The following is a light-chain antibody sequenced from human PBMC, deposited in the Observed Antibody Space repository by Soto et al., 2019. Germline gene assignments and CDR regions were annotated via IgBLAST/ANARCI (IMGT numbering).Light chain of an antibody. CDR2: DAS. CDR3: QQYGSSHQT. Sequence: EIVLTQSPATLSLSPGERATLSCGASQSVSSSYLAWYQQKPGLAPTLLIYDASSRATGIPDRFSGSGSVTDFTLTNSRLEPEDFALYYCQQYGSSHQTFGQGTKLEIK. V-gene: IGKV3D-20*01. J-gene: IGKJ2*01. CDR1: QSVSSSY.